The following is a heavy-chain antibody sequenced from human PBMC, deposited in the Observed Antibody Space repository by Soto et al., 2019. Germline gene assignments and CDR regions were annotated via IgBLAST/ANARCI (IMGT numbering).Heavy chain of an antibody. V-gene: IGHV4-39*01. J-gene: IGHJ4*02. CDR3: VSQRTTVPTQAYFDY. CDR1: GGSVTNSSYY. D-gene: IGHD4-17*01. Sequence: SETLSLTCTVSGGSVTNSSYYWGWIRQSPGKGLEWIGSVYYRGRSYSKSSVKSRVTISVDTSKNRFSLSLNSVTTSDTAVYFCVSQRTTVPTQAYFDYWGPGALVTVSS. CDR2: VYYRGRS.